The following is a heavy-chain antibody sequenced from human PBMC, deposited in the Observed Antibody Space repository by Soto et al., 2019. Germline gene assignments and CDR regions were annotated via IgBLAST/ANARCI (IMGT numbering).Heavy chain of an antibody. Sequence: PGGSLRLSCAASGFTFDDYAMRWVRQAPGKGLEWVSGISWNSGSIGYADSVKGRFTISRDNAKNSLYLQMNSLRAEDTALYYCAKGYCSGGSCYSGLYYFDYWGKGTLVTVSS. V-gene: IGHV3-9*01. D-gene: IGHD2-15*01. J-gene: IGHJ4*02. CDR2: ISWNSGSI. CDR3: AKGYCSGGSCYSGLYYFDY. CDR1: GFTFDDYA.